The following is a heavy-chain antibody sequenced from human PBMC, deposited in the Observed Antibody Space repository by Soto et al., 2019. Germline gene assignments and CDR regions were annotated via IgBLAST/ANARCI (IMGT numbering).Heavy chain of an antibody. CDR2: ISGSGDST. CDR1: GFTFSSYA. V-gene: IGHV3-23*01. CDR3: VKGNNYGIINWFDS. Sequence: PGGSLRLSCAASGFTFSSYAMNWVRQAPGKGLEWVSGISGSGDSTYYADSVKGRFTISRDNSKNTLYLQMNSLRGVDTAVYYCVKGNNYGIINWFDSWGQGTLVTVSS. J-gene: IGHJ5*01. D-gene: IGHD4-17*01.